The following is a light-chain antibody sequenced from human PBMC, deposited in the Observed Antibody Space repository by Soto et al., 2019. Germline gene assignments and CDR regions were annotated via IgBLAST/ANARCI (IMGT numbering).Light chain of an antibody. CDR3: QQYDSYPLT. CDR1: QSISSW. Sequence: DIQMTQSPSTLSASVEDRVTITCRASQSISSWLAWYQQKPGKAPNLLIYKASSLESGVPSRFSGSGSGTAFTLTISSLQPDDFATYYCQQYDSYPLTFGGGTKVEIK. CDR2: KAS. J-gene: IGKJ4*01. V-gene: IGKV1-5*03.